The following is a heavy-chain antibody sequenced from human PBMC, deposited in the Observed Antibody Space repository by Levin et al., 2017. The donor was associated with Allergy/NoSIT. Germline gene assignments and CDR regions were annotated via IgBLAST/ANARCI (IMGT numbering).Heavy chain of an antibody. CDR3: ARGDCSSTSCSITGTPDDAVDI. J-gene: IGHJ3*02. CDR2: INSDGSST. Sequence: LSLTCAASGFTFSSYWMHWVRQAPGKGLVWVSRINSDGSSTSYADSVKGRFTISRDNAKNTLYLQMNSLRAEDTAVYYCARGDCSSTSCSITGTPDDAVDIWGQGTMVTVSS. D-gene: IGHD2-2*01. CDR1: GFTFSSYW. V-gene: IGHV3-74*01.